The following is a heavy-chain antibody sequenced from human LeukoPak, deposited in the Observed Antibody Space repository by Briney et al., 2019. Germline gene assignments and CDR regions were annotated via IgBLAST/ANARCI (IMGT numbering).Heavy chain of an antibody. D-gene: IGHD3-16*02. Sequence: GGSLRLSCAASGFTFSSYGMSWVRQAPGKGLEWVSAISGSGGSTYYADSVKGRFTISRDNSKNTLYLQMNRLRAEDTAVYYCAKDAYDYVWGSYRSNYFDYWGQGTLVTVSS. CDR3: AKDAYDYVWGSYRSNYFDY. J-gene: IGHJ4*02. CDR1: GFTFSSYG. CDR2: ISGSGGST. V-gene: IGHV3-23*01.